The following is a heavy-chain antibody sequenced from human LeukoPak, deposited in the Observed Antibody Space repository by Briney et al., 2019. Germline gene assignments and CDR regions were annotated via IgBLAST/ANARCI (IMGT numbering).Heavy chain of an antibody. D-gene: IGHD6-13*01. J-gene: IGHJ4*02. Sequence: SETLSLTCTVSGGSISTYYWSWIWQPPGKGLEWIGYIHYSGSTDYNPSLRSRVTISVDTSKNQLSLKLTSVTAADTAVYYCAREYSSFEYWGQGTLVTVSS. CDR1: GGSISTYY. CDR3: AREYSSFEY. CDR2: IHYSGST. V-gene: IGHV4-59*01.